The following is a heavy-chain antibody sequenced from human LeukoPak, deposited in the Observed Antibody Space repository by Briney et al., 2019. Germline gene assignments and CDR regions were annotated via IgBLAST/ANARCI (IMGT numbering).Heavy chain of an antibody. D-gene: IGHD3-22*01. CDR2: IHYSGST. CDR3: ARGYYDSRGYSNPFDI. Sequence: PSETLSLTCTVSGVSTSSSYWSWIRQSPGRGLEWIGYIHYSGSTNYNPSLKSRLSISVDTSGNQFFLRLSSVTAADTAFYYCARGYYDSRGYSNPFDIWGQGTMVTVSS. J-gene: IGHJ3*02. CDR1: GVSTSSSY. V-gene: IGHV4-59*01.